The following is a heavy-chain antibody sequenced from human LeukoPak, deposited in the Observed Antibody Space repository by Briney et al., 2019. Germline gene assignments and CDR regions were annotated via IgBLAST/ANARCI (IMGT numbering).Heavy chain of an antibody. Sequence: SETLSLTCTVSGGSISSYYWSWIRQPPGKGLEWIGYIYYSGSTNYNPSLKSRVTISVDTSKNQFSLKLSSVTAADTAVYYCARTGKNWETGYGMDVWGQGTTVTVSS. J-gene: IGHJ6*02. CDR2: IYYSGST. CDR1: GGSISSYY. CDR3: ARTGKNWETGYGMDV. D-gene: IGHD7-27*01. V-gene: IGHV4-59*01.